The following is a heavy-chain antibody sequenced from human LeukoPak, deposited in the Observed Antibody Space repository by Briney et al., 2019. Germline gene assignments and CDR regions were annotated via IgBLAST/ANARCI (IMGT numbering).Heavy chain of an antibody. D-gene: IGHD6-19*01. CDR1: GGSISSYY. CDR2: IYTSGST. Sequence: SETLSLTCTVSGGSISSYYWSWIRQPAGKGLEWIGRIYTSGSTNYNPSLKSRVTMSVDTSKNQFSLKLSSVTAADTAVYYCARERGSSGPKGKAFDIWGQGTTVTVSS. CDR3: ARERGSSGPKGKAFDI. J-gene: IGHJ3*02. V-gene: IGHV4-4*07.